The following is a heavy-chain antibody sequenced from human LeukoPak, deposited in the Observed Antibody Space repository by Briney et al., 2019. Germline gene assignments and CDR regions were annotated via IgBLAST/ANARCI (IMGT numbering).Heavy chain of an antibody. CDR1: GFTFNSYG. CDR2: IESKTDGGTT. D-gene: IGHD3-10*01. Sequence: PGGSLRLSCAASGFTFNSYGMNWVRQAPGKGLEWVGRIESKTDGGTTDYAAPVKGRFTISRDDSTNTLYLQMNSLKSEDTAVYYCTTYGSGRKFDYWGQGILVTVSS. V-gene: IGHV3-15*04. J-gene: IGHJ4*02. CDR3: TTYGSGRKFDY.